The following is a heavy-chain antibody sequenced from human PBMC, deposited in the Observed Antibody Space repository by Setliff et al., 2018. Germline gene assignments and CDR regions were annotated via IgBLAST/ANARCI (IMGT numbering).Heavy chain of an antibody. V-gene: IGHV4-59*01. CDR2: IYHNGNT. CDR3: VRDRTAYSYGLDV. D-gene: IGHD5-18*01. J-gene: IGHJ6*02. CDR1: GGSISPYF. Sequence: PSETLSLTCTVSGGSISPYFWSWIRQPPGKGLEWIGYIYHNGNTNFNPSLKTRVTMSMDPSKNQFALNLRSVTAADTAVYYCVRDRTAYSYGLDVWAQGTTVTVSS.